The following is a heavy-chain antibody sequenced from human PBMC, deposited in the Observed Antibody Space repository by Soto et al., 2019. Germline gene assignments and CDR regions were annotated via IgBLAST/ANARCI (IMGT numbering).Heavy chain of an antibody. Sequence: QVQLVQSGAEVKKPGSSVKVSCKASGGTFSSYTISWVRQSPGQGLEWMGRIIPILGIADYAQKFQGRVTITADKATSTAYMELSSLRSEYTAVYYCASQYCSSTSCYQLIWGQGTLVTVSS. V-gene: IGHV1-69*02. J-gene: IGHJ4*02. D-gene: IGHD2-2*01. CDR2: IIPILGIA. CDR1: GGTFSSYT. CDR3: ASQYCSSTSCYQLI.